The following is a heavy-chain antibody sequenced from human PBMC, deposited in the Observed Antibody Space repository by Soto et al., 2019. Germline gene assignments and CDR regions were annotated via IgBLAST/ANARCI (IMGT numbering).Heavy chain of an antibody. D-gene: IGHD2-8*01. J-gene: IGHJ1*01. CDR2: FDPEDGET. CDR3: ATATRYCTNGVCYSRFGYFQH. V-gene: IGHV1-24*01. CDR1: GYTLTELS. Sequence: ASVKVSCKVSGYTLTELSMHWVRQAPGKGLEWMGGFDPEDGETIYAQKFQGRVTMTEDTSTDTAYMELSSLRSEDTAVYYCATATRYCTNGVCYSRFGYFQHWGQDTLVTVSS.